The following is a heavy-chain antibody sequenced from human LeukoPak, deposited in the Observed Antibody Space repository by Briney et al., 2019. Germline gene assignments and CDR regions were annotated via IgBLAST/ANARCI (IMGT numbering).Heavy chain of an antibody. J-gene: IGHJ3*02. CDR1: GYTFTGYY. Sequence: ASVKVSCKASGYTFTGYYMHWVRQAPGQGLEWMGGIIPIFGTANYAQKFQGRVTITADESTSTAYMELSSLRSEDTAVYYCALTATANDAFDIWGQGTMVTVSS. CDR3: ALTATANDAFDI. CDR2: IIPIFGTA. D-gene: IGHD4-11*01. V-gene: IGHV1-69*13.